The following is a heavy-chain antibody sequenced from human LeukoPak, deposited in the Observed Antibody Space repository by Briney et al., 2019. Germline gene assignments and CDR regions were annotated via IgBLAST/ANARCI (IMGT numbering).Heavy chain of an antibody. Sequence: SETLSLTCTVSGGSISYYYWSWLRQPPGKGLEWIGYIYYSGSTNYNPSLKSRVTISVDTSKNQFSLKLSSVTAADTAVYYCARERSPGSYYDAFDIWGQGTMVTASS. CDR1: GGSISYYY. J-gene: IGHJ3*02. V-gene: IGHV4-59*01. CDR3: ARERSPGSYYDAFDI. CDR2: IYYSGST. D-gene: IGHD1-26*01.